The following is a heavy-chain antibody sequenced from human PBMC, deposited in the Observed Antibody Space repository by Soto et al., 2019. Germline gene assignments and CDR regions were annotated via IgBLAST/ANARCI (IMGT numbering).Heavy chain of an antibody. CDR1: GFTFSDYY. J-gene: IGHJ4*01. Sequence: HPGGSLRLSCAASGFTFSDYYMDWVRQVPGKGLEWVGRTRNKAYSYTTEYAASVKGRFSISRDDSKDSLYLQMNSLKTEDTAVYYCARDTGGSYDYWGHGVLVTVSS. V-gene: IGHV3-72*01. D-gene: IGHD1-26*01. CDR2: TRNKAYSYTT. CDR3: ARDTGGSYDY.